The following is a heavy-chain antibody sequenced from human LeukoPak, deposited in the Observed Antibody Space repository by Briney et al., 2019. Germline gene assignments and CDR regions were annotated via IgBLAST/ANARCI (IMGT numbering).Heavy chain of an antibody. D-gene: IGHD6-19*01. CDR3: ARMITGNKKPVGIAVAGWFDP. CDR2: INPSGGST. CDR1: GYTFTSYY. V-gene: IGHV1-46*01. J-gene: IGHJ5*02. Sequence: ASVKVSCKASGYTFTSYYMHWVRQAPGQGLEWMGIINPSGGSTSYAQKFQGRVTMTRDTSTSTVYMELSSLRSEDTAVYYCARMITGNKKPVGIAVAGWFDPWGQGTLVTVSS.